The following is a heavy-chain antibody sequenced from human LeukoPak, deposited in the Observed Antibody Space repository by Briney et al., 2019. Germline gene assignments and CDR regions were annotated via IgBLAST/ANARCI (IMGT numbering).Heavy chain of an antibody. CDR2: INPNSGDT. CDR1: GYTFTGYY. V-gene: IGHV1-2*02. Sequence: ASVKVSCKASGYTFTGYYMHWVRQAPGQGLEWMGWINPNSGDTKYAQKFQGRVTMTRDTSISTAYMELSRLRSDDTAVYYCTTQRGSYLWGTDFDYWGQGTLVTVSS. D-gene: IGHD3-16*01. J-gene: IGHJ4*02. CDR3: TTQRGSYLWGTDFDY.